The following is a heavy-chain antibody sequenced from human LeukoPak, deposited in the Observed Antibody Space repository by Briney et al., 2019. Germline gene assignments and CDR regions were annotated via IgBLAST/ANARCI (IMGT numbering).Heavy chain of an antibody. CDR3: ARVSRSNSLNFDY. CDR1: GFTFSSYT. Sequence: GGALRLSCAASGFTFSSYTMNWVRQAQGKGLEGVSSIGSSSTNTYYADSVKGRFTISRDNAKNSLYLQMNSLRAEDTAVYYCARVSRSNSLNFDYWGQGTLVTVSS. D-gene: IGHD1-26*01. CDR2: IGSSSTNT. J-gene: IGHJ4*02. V-gene: IGHV3-21*01.